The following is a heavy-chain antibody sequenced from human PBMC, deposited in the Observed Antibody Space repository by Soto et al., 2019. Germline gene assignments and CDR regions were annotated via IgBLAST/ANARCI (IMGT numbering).Heavy chain of an antibody. V-gene: IGHV3-30*14. CDR2: LSYDGANK. CDR1: GFTFSRHA. J-gene: IGHJ4*02. D-gene: IGHD6-19*01. CDR3: ARGGAVGTSDYYFDS. Sequence: QVQLVEAGGGVVQPGRSLTLSCAASGFTFSRHAMHWLRQPPGKGLEWVAALSYDGANKYHPDPLWGLYSVARANSANTHSLQMSSLTADDTALYYCARGGAVGTSDYYFDSWGQGALVIVSP.